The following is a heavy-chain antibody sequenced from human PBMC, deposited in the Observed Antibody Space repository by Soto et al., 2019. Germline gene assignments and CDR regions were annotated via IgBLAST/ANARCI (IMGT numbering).Heavy chain of an antibody. D-gene: IGHD4-17*01. J-gene: IGHJ4*02. CDR1: GFTFTYAW. CDR2: IKSKTDGGTT. Sequence: PGGSLRLSCAASGFTFTYAWMSWVRQAPGKGPEWVGRIKSKTDGGTTDYAAPVKGRFTISRDDSKNTLYLQMNSLKIEDTAVYYCTHDYGDYRYYFDYSGPGILVPVSS. CDR3: THDYGDYRYYFDY. V-gene: IGHV3-15*01.